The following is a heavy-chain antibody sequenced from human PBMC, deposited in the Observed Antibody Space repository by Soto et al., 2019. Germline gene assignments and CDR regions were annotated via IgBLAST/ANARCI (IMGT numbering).Heavy chain of an antibody. CDR2: TYYRSKWYN. D-gene: IGHD1-1*01. Sequence: SQTLSLTCVISGDSVSSNSAAWNWIRQSPSRGLEWLGRTYYRSKWYNDYAVSVKSRITINPDTSKNQSSPQLNSVTPEDTAVYYCARGVQLPYYYYYGMDVWGQATTVTVSS. CDR1: GDSVSSNSAA. J-gene: IGHJ6*02. V-gene: IGHV6-1*01. CDR3: ARGVQLPYYYYYGMDV.